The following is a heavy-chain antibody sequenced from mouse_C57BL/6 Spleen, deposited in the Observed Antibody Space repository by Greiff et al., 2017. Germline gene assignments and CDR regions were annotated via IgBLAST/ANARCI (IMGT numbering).Heavy chain of an antibody. D-gene: IGHD1-1*01. Sequence: QVQLQQSGAELVRPGASVTLSCKASGYTFTDYEMHWVKQTPVHGLEWIGAIDPETGGTAYNQKFKGKAILTADKSSSTAYMELRSLTSEDSAVYYCTRDYGPYYFDYWGQGTTLTVSS. CDR2: IDPETGGT. CDR1: GYTFTDYE. J-gene: IGHJ2*01. V-gene: IGHV1-15*01. CDR3: TRDYGPYYFDY.